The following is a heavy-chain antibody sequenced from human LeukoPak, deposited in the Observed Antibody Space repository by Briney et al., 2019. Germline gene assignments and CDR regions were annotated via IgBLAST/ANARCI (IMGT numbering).Heavy chain of an antibody. V-gene: IGHV1-69*04. CDR1: GATFISYA. CDR2: IIPILGRA. CDR3: AREVDVDTAMVRGDYFDY. D-gene: IGHD5-18*01. J-gene: IGHJ4*02. Sequence: GSSGRVSCTSSGATFISYAISWVRQAPGQRLEWMGRIIPILGRANYAQKFQGRVTITADKSTSTAYMELSSLRSEDTAVYYCAREVDVDTAMVRGDYFDYWGQGTLVTVSS.